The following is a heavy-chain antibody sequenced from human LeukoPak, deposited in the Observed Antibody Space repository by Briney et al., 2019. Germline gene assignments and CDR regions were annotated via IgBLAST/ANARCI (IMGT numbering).Heavy chain of an antibody. CDR1: GFTFSSYG. J-gene: IGHJ4*02. CDR2: ISYDGSNK. V-gene: IGHV3-30*18. CDR3: AKDAPPYYYDSSGYYGDY. D-gene: IGHD3-22*01. Sequence: GRSLRLSCAASGFTFSSYGMHWVRQAPGKGLEWVAVISYDGSNKYYADSVKGRFTISRDNSKNTLYLQMNSLRAEDTAVYYCAKDAPPYYYDSSGYYGDYGGQGTLVTVSS.